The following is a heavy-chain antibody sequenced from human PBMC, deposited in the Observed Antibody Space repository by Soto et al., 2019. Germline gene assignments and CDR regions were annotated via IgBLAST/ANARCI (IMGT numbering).Heavy chain of an antibody. J-gene: IGHJ6*02. CDR1: GGTFSSYA. CDR2: IIPIFGTA. CDR3: ASGLDIVVVPAATGGFEHYYYYGMDV. V-gene: IGHV1-69*13. Sequence: ASVKVSCKASGGTFSSYAISWVRQAPGQGLEWMGGIIPIFGTANYAQKFQGRVTITADESTSTAYMELSSLRSEDTAVYYCASGLDIVVVPAATGGFEHYYYYGMDVWGQGTTVTVSS. D-gene: IGHD2-2*01.